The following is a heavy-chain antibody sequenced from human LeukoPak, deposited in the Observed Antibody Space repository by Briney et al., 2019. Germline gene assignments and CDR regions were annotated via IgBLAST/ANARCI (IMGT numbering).Heavy chain of an antibody. Sequence: GGSLRLSCAASGFTFSSNSMNWVRQAPGKGLEWVSYISSSSSTKKYADSVKGRFTISRDDAKNSLYLQMNSLRVEDTAIYYCARFDYGGNSDQWGQGTLVTVSS. J-gene: IGHJ5*02. CDR3: ARFDYGGNSDQ. D-gene: IGHD4-23*01. V-gene: IGHV3-48*04. CDR2: ISSSSSTK. CDR1: GFTFSSNS.